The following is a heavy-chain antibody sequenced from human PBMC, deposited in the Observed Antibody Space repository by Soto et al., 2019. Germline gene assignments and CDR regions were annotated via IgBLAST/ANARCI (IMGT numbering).Heavy chain of an antibody. V-gene: IGHV3-23*01. D-gene: IGHD3-16*01. CDR1: GFTFGGKA. J-gene: IGHJ4*02. Sequence: EVQLLESGGGLVQPGGSLRLSCAASGFTFGGKALSWSPQAQGKGLEWVSAISGSGGSTYYADSVKGRFTISRDNSKNTLYLQMNSLRAEDTAVYYCAKARLGLPLDYWGQGTLVTVSS. CDR2: ISGSGGST. CDR3: AKARLGLPLDY.